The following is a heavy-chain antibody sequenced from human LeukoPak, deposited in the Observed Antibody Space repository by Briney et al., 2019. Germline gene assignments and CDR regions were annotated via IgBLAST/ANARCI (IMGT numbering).Heavy chain of an antibody. J-gene: IGHJ5*02. CDR2: INHSGST. CDR3: ARGTGYSTT. CDR1: GGSFSGYY. V-gene: IGHV4-34*01. D-gene: IGHD6-13*01. Sequence: SETLSLTCAVYGGSFSGYYWSWIRLPPGKGLEWIGEINHSGSTNYNPSLKSRVTISVDTSKNQFSLKLSSVTAADTAVYYCARGTGYSTTWGQGTLVTVSS.